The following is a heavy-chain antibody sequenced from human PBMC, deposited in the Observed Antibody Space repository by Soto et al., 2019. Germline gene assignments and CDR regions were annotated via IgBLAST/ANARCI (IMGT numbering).Heavy chain of an antibody. Sequence: QVQLVQSGAEVKKPGASVKVSCKASGYTFTSYGISWVRQAPGQGLEWMGWISAYNGNTNYAQKLQGRVTMTTDTSTSTAYMEQRSLRSDDTAVYYCARDNVMEQQLGDFDYWGQGTLVTVSS. D-gene: IGHD6-13*01. V-gene: IGHV1-18*01. CDR1: GYTFTSYG. J-gene: IGHJ4*02. CDR2: ISAYNGNT. CDR3: ARDNVMEQQLGDFDY.